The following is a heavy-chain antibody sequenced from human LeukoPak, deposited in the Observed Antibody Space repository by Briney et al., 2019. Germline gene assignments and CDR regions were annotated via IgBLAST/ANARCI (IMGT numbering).Heavy chain of an antibody. CDR2: IWYDGSNK. D-gene: IGHD3-3*01. Sequence: GGSLRLSCAASGFTFSSYWMHWVRQAPGKGLEWVAVIWYDGSNKYYADSVKDRFTISRDNSKNTLYLQMNSLRAEDTAVYYCARDLFFWSGYYRYYYGMDVWGQGTTVTVSS. V-gene: IGHV3-33*08. J-gene: IGHJ6*02. CDR1: GFTFSSYW. CDR3: ARDLFFWSGYYRYYYGMDV.